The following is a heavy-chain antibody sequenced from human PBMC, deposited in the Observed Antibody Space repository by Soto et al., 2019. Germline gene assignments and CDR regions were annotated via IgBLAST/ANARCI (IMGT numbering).Heavy chain of an antibody. V-gene: IGHV4-34*01. CDR2: IKHSGGT. D-gene: IGHD3-10*01. CDR1: GGSFSGYY. CDR3: ARTYYYRSGTYFAWFDP. Sequence: QVRLKQRGAGLLKPSEILSLTCDVYGGSFSGYYWSWIRQSPGKGLEWIGQIKHSGGTNYNPLLKSRVTISVDTPRNQFSLKLSSVTAADTAVYFCARTYYYRSGTYFAWFDPWGQGTLVTVSS. J-gene: IGHJ5*02.